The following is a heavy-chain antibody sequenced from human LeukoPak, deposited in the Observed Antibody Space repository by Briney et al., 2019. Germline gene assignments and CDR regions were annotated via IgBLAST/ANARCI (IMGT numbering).Heavy chain of an antibody. J-gene: IGHJ4*02. Sequence: PGGSLRLSCAASGFTFSNYGMHWVRQAPGKGPGRVAYIRYDASNDYYADSVKGRFTISRDNSKNTLYLQMNSLRAEDTAVYYCARRAGGYSHPYDYWGQGILVTVSS. CDR1: GFTFSNYG. V-gene: IGHV3-30*02. CDR2: IRYDASND. CDR3: ARRAGGYSHPYDY. D-gene: IGHD4-23*01.